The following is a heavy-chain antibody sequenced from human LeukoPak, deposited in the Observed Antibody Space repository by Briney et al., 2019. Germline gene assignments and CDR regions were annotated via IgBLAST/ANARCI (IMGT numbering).Heavy chain of an antibody. CDR3: ARESSSWYLIGRYFDY. J-gene: IGHJ4*02. D-gene: IGHD6-13*01. CDR1: GYTFTSYY. CDR2: INPSGGST. V-gene: IGHV1-46*01. Sequence: ASVKVSCKASGYTFTSYYMRWVRQAPGQGLEWMGIINPSGGSTSYAQKFQGRVTMTRDMSTSTVYMELSSLRSEDTAVYYCARESSSWYLIGRYFDYWGQGTLVTVSS.